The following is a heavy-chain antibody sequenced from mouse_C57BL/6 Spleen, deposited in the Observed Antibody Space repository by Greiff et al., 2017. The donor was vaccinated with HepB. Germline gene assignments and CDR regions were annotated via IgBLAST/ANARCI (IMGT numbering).Heavy chain of an antibody. CDR1: GYTFTGYW. J-gene: IGHJ3*01. V-gene: IGHV1-9*01. CDR2: ILPGSGST. D-gene: IGHD2-4*01. Sequence: VKLVESGAELMKPGASVKLSCKATGYTFTGYWIEWVKQRPGHGLEWIGEILPGSGSTNYNEKFKGKATFTADTSSNTAYMQLSSLTTEDSAIYYCARRAYYYDYDGAWFAYWGQGTLVTVSA. CDR3: ARRAYYYDYDGAWFAY.